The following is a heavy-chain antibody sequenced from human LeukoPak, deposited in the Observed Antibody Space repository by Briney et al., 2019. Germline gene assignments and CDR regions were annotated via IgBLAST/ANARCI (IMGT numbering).Heavy chain of an antibody. J-gene: IGHJ4*02. CDR3: AKGRARIAVAGALDY. Sequence: PGGSLRLSCAASGFTFSSYAMSWVRQAPGKGLEWVSAISGSGGSTYYADSVKDRFTISRDNSKNTLYLQMNSLRAEDTAAYYCAKGRARIAVAGALDYWGQGTLVTVSS. V-gene: IGHV3-23*01. D-gene: IGHD6-19*01. CDR1: GFTFSSYA. CDR2: ISGSGGST.